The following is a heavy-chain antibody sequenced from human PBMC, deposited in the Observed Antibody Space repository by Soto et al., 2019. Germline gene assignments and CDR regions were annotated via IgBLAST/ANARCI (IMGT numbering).Heavy chain of an antibody. J-gene: IGHJ2*01. D-gene: IGHD6-19*01. CDR1: GFSLSTSGVG. CDR3: AHGAQWLVLGGFDL. V-gene: IGHV2-5*02. Sequence: QITLKESGPTLVKPTQTLTLTCTFSGFSLSTSGVGVGWIRQPPGKALEWLALIYWDDDQRYSPSLKSRLTITKDTSKNQVVITMTNMVPVDTATYYCAHGAQWLVLGGFDLWGRGTLVTVSS. CDR2: IYWDDDQ.